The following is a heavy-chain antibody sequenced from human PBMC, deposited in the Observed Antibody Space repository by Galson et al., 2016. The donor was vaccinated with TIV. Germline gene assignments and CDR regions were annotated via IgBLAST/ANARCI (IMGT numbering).Heavy chain of an antibody. CDR1: GGTFSSYA. J-gene: IGHJ4*02. CDR3: ARSGDYGDY. CDR2: MNPNSGNT. Sequence: SVKVSCKASGGTFSSYAFSWVRQATGQGLEWMGWMNPNSGNTGYAQKFRGRVTMTRNTSVRTAYMELSSLRSEDTAVYYCARSGDYGDYWGQGTLVTVSS. V-gene: IGHV1-8*02. D-gene: IGHD4-17*01.